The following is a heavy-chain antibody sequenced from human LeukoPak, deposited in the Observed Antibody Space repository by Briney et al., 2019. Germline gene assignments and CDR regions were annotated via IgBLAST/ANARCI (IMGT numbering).Heavy chain of an antibody. V-gene: IGHV4-59*01. D-gene: IGHD3-10*01. J-gene: IGHJ4*02. CDR1: GGSISSYY. Sequence: SETLSLTCTVSGGSISSYYWSWLRQPPGKGLEWIGYIYYSGSTNYNPSLKSRVTISVDTSKNQFSLKLSSVTAADTAVYYCARWDYYGSGSATHWGQGTLVTVSS. CDR2: IYYSGST. CDR3: ARWDYYGSGSATH.